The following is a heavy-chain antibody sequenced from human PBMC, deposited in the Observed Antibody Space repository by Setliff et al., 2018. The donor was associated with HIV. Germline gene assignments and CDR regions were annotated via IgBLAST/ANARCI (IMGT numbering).Heavy chain of an antibody. D-gene: IGHD2-2*02. CDR3: ARDKRYRFPFDS. CDR1: GGSISSSSYY. Sequence: SETLSLTCTVSGGSISSSSYYWGWIRQPPGKGLEWIVSIYYSGSTYYNPSLKSRVTISVDTSKNQFSLKLSSVTAADTAVYYCARDKRYRFPFDSWGQGTLVTVSS. V-gene: IGHV4-39*02. J-gene: IGHJ4*02. CDR2: IYYSGST.